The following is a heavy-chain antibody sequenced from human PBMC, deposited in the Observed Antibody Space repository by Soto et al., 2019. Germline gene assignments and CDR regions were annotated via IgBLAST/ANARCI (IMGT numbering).Heavy chain of an antibody. Sequence: GGSLRLSCAASGFTFSSYGMHWVRQAPGKGLEWVAVISYDGSNKYYADSVKGRFTISRDNSKNTLYLQMNSLRAEDTAVYYCAKDDGYCSSTSCYEYYYYGMDVWGQGTTVTVSS. CDR2: ISYDGSNK. D-gene: IGHD2-2*03. CDR1: GFTFSSYG. V-gene: IGHV3-30*18. CDR3: AKDDGYCSSTSCYEYYYYGMDV. J-gene: IGHJ6*02.